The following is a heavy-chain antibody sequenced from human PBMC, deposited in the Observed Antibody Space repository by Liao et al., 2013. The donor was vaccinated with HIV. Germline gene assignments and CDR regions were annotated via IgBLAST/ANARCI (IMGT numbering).Heavy chain of an antibody. Sequence: QLQLQESGPGLVKPSETLSLTCTVSGDSISSSSPYWGWIRQPPGKGLEWIGSLYFSGSTYYNPSLKSRVSISVDTSKNQFSLKLSSVTAADTAVYYCARGRKGITIFGVVKAPYYFDYWGQGTLVTVSS. V-gene: IGHV4-39*07. D-gene: IGHD3-3*01. CDR2: LYFSGST. CDR3: ARGRKGITIFGVVKAPYYFDY. CDR1: GDSISSSSPY. J-gene: IGHJ4*02.